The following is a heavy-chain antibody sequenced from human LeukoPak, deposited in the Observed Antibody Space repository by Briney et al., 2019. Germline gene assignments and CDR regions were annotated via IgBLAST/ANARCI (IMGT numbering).Heavy chain of an antibody. CDR3: ARAAEADHYYYYMDV. V-gene: IGHV1-69*01. J-gene: IGHJ6*03. CDR1: GGTFCSYA. Sequence: SVKVSCKASGGTFCSYAISWVRQAPGQGLEWVGGIIPIFGTANYAQKFQGRVTITADESTSTAYMELSSLRSEDTAVYYCARAAEADHYYYYMDVWGKGTTVTVSS. CDR2: IIPIFGTA.